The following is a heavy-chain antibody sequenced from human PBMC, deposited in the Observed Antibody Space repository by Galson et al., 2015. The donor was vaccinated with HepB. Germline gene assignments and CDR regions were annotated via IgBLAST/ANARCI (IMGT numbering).Heavy chain of an antibody. CDR3: ARHSRQEVAAAGLDY. J-gene: IGHJ4*02. D-gene: IGHD6-13*01. Sequence: LSLTCTVSGGSISSYYWSWIRQPPGKGLEWIGYIYYSGSTNYNPSLKSRVTISVDTSKNQFSLKLSSVTAADTAVYYCARHSRQEVAAAGLDYWGQGTLVTVSS. V-gene: IGHV4-59*08. CDR1: GGSISSYY. CDR2: IYYSGST.